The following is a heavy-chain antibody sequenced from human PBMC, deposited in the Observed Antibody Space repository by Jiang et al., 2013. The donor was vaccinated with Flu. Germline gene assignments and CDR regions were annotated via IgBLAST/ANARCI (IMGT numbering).Heavy chain of an antibody. Sequence: LLKPSETLSLTCTVSGGSISSSSYYWGWIRQPPGKGLEWIGSIYYSGSTYYNPSLKSRVTISVDTSKNQFSLKLSSVTAADTAVYYCARPPHIVGATGERDDYWGQGTLVTVSS. V-gene: IGHV4-39*01. D-gene: IGHD1-26*01. CDR2: IYYSGST. J-gene: IGHJ4*02. CDR3: ARPPHIVGATGERDDY. CDR1: GGSISSSSYY.